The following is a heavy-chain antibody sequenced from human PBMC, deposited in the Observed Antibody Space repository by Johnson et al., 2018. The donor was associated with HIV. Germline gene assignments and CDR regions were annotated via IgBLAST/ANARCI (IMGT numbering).Heavy chain of an antibody. V-gene: IGHV3-30*18. CDR2: ISYDGINK. Sequence: QVQLVESGGGVVQPGRSLRLSCAASGFTFSSYGMHWVRQAPGKGLEWVAVISYDGINKYYADSVKGRFTISRDNSKNTLYLQMNSLRAEDTAVYYCAKLPGGQEAAFDIWGQGTMVTVSS. CDR1: GFTFSSYG. J-gene: IGHJ3*02. CDR3: AKLPGGQEAAFDI. D-gene: IGHD3-10*01.